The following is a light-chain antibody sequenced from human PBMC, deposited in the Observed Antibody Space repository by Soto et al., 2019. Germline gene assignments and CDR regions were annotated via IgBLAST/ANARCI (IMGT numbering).Light chain of an antibody. CDR2: GAS. J-gene: IGKJ5*01. V-gene: IGKV3D-15*01. CDR1: QGISSD. CDR3: QQRHSWHVT. Sequence: DIVMAQSPATLSVSVGDRATLSCRASQGISSDLAWYQQKPGQAPRLLIYGASSMATGVPDRFSGSGSGTDFTLTISSLQPEDFAIYYCQQRHSWHVTFGQGTQVEIK.